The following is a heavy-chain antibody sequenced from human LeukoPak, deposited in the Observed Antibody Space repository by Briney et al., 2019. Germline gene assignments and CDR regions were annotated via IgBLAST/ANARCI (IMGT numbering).Heavy chain of an antibody. Sequence: GGPLRLSCAASGFTFINHWMTWVRQAPGQGLEWVANIKQDGSETNYVDSVKGRFTISRDNVKNSLFLQLNSLRVEDTAIYYCAIGIPLPDWGQATLVTVPS. J-gene: IGHJ4*02. CDR3: AIGIPLPD. V-gene: IGHV3-7*01. D-gene: IGHD1-14*01. CDR1: GFTFINHW. CDR2: IKQDGSET.